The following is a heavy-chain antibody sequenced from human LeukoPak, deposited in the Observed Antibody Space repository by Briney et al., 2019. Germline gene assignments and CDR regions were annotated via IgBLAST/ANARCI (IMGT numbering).Heavy chain of an antibody. J-gene: IGHJ4*02. CDR3: ARSDDSVYAPFDY. V-gene: IGHV4-39*01. CDR1: GGSISSSSFY. D-gene: IGHD3-22*01. Sequence: SETLSLTCTVSGGSISSSSFYWGWIRQPPGKGLEWIGNIFYAGSTYYNPSLKSRVTMSVDTSKNRFSLKLTSVTAADTAVCYCARSDDSVYAPFDYWGQGTRVTVSS. CDR2: IFYAGST.